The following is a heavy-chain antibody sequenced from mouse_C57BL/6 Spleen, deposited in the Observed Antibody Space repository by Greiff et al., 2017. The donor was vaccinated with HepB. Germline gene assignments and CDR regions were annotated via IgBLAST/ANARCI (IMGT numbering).Heavy chain of an antibody. CDR3: ARLGDLLSMDY. J-gene: IGHJ4*01. Sequence: VQLQQPGAELVKPGASVKLSCKASGYTFTSYWMHWVKQRPGQGLEWIGMIHPNSGSTNYNEKFKSKATLTVDKSSSTAYMQLSSLTSEDSAVYYCARLGDLLSMDYWGQGTSVTVSS. D-gene: IGHD2-1*01. V-gene: IGHV1-64*01. CDR2: IHPNSGST. CDR1: GYTFTSYW.